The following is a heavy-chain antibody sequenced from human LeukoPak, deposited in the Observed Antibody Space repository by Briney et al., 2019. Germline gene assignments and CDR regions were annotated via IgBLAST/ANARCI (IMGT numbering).Heavy chain of an antibody. V-gene: IGHV3-48*03. J-gene: IGHJ6*03. CDR3: AKDLFSGSGRAGNMDV. D-gene: IGHD3-10*01. Sequence: GGSLRLSCAASGFTFSSYEMNWVRQAPGKGLEWVSYISSSGSTIYYADSVKGRFTISRDNAKNSLYLQMNSLRAEDTAVYYCAKDLFSGSGRAGNMDVWGNGTTVIVSS. CDR2: ISSSGSTI. CDR1: GFTFSSYE.